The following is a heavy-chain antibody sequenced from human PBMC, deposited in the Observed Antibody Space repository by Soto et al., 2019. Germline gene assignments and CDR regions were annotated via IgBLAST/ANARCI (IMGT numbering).Heavy chain of an antibody. D-gene: IGHD3-22*01. CDR3: AKVRYYYDSSGYFDY. V-gene: IGHV3-9*01. CDR1: GFTFDDYA. Sequence: GGSLRLSCAASGFTFDDYAMHWVRQAPGKGLEWVSGISWNSGSIGYADSVKGRFTISRDNAKNSLYLQMNSLRAEDTALYYCAKVRYYYDSSGYFDYWGKGTLVTVS. J-gene: IGHJ4*02. CDR2: ISWNSGSI.